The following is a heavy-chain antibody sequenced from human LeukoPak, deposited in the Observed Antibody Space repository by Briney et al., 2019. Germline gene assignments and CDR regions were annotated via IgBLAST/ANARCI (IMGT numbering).Heavy chain of an antibody. D-gene: IGHD2/OR15-2a*01. V-gene: IGHV3-7*01. CDR1: GFTFSSYW. CDR2: IKQDGSEK. CDR3: ARVGEYDSFDY. J-gene: IGHJ4*02. Sequence: PGGSLRLSCAASGFTFSSYWMSWVRQAPGKGLECVANIKQDGSEKYYVDSVKGRFTISRDNAKNSLYLQMNSLRAEDTAVYYCARVGEYDSFDYWGQGTLVTVSS.